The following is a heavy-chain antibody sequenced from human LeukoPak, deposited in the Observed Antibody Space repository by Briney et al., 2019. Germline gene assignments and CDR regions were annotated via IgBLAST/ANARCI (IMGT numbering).Heavy chain of an antibody. Sequence: PSETLSLTCTVSGGSISSYYWSWIRQPPGKGLEWIGYIYCSGSTNYNPSLKSRVTISVDTSKNQFSLKLSSVTAADTAVYYCARRRGYSYGPFDYWGQGTLVTVSS. V-gene: IGHV4-59*01. J-gene: IGHJ4*02. D-gene: IGHD5-18*01. CDR3: ARRRGYSYGPFDY. CDR2: IYCSGST. CDR1: GGSISSYY.